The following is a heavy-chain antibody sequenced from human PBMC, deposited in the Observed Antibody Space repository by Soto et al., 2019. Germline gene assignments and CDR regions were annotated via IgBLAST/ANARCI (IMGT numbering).Heavy chain of an antibody. D-gene: IGHD3-22*01. CDR1: GGSISSSSYY. Sequence: SETLSLTCTVSGGSISSSSYYWGWLRQPPGKGLEWIGSIYYSGSTYYNPSLKSRVTISVDTSKNQFSLKLSSVTAADTAVYYCARHYYDSSGYYYLSYYFDYWGQGTLVTSPQ. V-gene: IGHV4-39*01. CDR2: IYYSGST. CDR3: ARHYYDSSGYYYLSYYFDY. J-gene: IGHJ4*02.